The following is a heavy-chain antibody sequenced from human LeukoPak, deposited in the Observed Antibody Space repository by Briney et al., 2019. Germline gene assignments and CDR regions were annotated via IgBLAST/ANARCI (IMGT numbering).Heavy chain of an antibody. CDR2: IYYSGST. CDR1: GGSISSYY. CDR3: ARVTGYRIEDYFDY. D-gene: IGHD6-13*01. Sequence: PSETLSLTCTVAGGSISSYYWSWIRQPPGKGLEGIGYIYYSGSTNYNPSLKSRVTISVETSKTEFSLKLRSVTAADTAVYYCARVTGYRIEDYFDYWGQGTLVTVSS. V-gene: IGHV4-59*01. J-gene: IGHJ4*02.